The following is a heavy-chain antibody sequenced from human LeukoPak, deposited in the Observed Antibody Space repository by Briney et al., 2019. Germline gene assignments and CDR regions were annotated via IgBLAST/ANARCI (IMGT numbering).Heavy chain of an antibody. J-gene: IGHJ6*04. D-gene: IGHD3-10*02. CDR1: GFTFSTYS. Sequence: GGSLRLSCAASGFTFSTYSMNWVRQAPGKGLEWVSHISSSSSSIYYADSVKGRFTISRDNAKNSLYLQMNSLRAEDTAVYYCAELGITMIGGVWGKGTTVTISS. V-gene: IGHV3-48*04. CDR3: AELGITMIGGV. CDR2: ISSSSSSI.